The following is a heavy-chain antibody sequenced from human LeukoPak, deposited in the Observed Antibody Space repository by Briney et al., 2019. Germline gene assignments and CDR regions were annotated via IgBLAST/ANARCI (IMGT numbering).Heavy chain of an antibody. CDR3: ARDDYGGKGGWQVAGDY. V-gene: IGHV4-30-4*01. CDR2: IYYSGST. Sequence: TSETLSLTCTVSGGSISSGDYYWSWIRQPPGKGLEWIGYIYYSGSTYYNPSLKSRVTISVDTSKNQFSLKLSSVTAADTAVYYCARDDYGGKGGWQVAGDYWGQGTLVTVSS. J-gene: IGHJ4*02. CDR1: GGSISSGDYY. D-gene: IGHD4-23*01.